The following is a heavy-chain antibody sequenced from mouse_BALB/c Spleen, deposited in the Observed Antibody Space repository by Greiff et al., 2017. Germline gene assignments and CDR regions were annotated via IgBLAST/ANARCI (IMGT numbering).Heavy chain of an antibody. J-gene: IGHJ2*01. D-gene: IGHD4-1*01. V-gene: IGHV1-7*01. CDR1: GYTFTSYW. CDR2: INPSTGYT. Sequence: VQLQESGAELAKPGASVKMSCKASGYTFTSYWMHWVKQRPGQGLEWIGYINPSTGYTEYNQKFKDKATLTADKSSSTAYMQLSSLTSEDSAVYYCARTPTGTGDNWGQGTTLTVSS. CDR3: ARTPTGTGDN.